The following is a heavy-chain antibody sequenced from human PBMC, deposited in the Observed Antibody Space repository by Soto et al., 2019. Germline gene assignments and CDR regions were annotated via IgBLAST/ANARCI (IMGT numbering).Heavy chain of an antibody. J-gene: IGHJ6*02. CDR2: INWDGYSI. CDR1: GFKFDDHV. CDR3: ARSWSGSASGRVDV. D-gene: IGHD3-3*01. Sequence: QSGGSLRLSCVASGFKFDDHVMHWVRQVPGKGLEWVGHINWDGYSIGYGDSVRGRFTISRDNAKNTLYLQMNSLRPEDTALYYCARSWSGSASGRVDVWGRGTTVIVS. V-gene: IGHV3-9*01.